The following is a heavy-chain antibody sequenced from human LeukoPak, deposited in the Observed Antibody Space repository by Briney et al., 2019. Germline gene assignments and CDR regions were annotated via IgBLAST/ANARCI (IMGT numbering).Heavy chain of an antibody. CDR2: ISGSGNRA. J-gene: IGHJ4*02. CDR1: GFTFSSYA. CDR3: AREGLGAAAGTFDY. D-gene: IGHD6-13*01. V-gene: IGHV3-23*01. Sequence: GGSLRLSCAASGFTFSSYAMSWVRQAPGKGLAWVSIISGSGNRAEYPDSVQGRFTISRDNSKNTLSLQMNSLRAEDTAVYYRAREGLGAAAGTFDYWGQGTLVTVSS.